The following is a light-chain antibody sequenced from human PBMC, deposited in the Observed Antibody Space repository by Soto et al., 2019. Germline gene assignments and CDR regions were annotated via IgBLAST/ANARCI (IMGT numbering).Light chain of an antibody. CDR3: TSYTRSSTYV. Sequence: LTQPASVSGSPGQSITISCTGTSSDVGGFNYVSWYQQHPGKAPKLMIYDVTNRPSGVSSRSSGPKSGNPASLTISGLQAEDEADYYCTSYTRSSTYVFGAGPKVTVL. V-gene: IGLV2-14*03. CDR2: DVT. CDR1: SSDVGGFNY. J-gene: IGLJ1*01.